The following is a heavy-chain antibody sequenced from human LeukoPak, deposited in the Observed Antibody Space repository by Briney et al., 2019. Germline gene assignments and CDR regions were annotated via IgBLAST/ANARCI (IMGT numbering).Heavy chain of an antibody. CDR1: GDSVSSNSAA. Sequence: SQTLSLTCVISGDSVSSNSAAWSWIRQSPSRGLEWLGSTYYRSKWFNDYAVSVRSRITINPDTSRNQFSLHLDSVTPDDTAVYYCTRDPLGGHSGHAQEYWGQGTLVTVSS. D-gene: IGHD5-12*01. CDR3: TRDPLGGHSGHAQEY. V-gene: IGHV6-1*01. CDR2: TYYRSKWFN. J-gene: IGHJ4*02.